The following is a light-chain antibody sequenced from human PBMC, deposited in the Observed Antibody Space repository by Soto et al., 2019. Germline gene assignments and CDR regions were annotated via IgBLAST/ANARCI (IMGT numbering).Light chain of an antibody. CDR1: NSNIGGKT. CDR2: SDD. V-gene: IGLV1-44*01. CDR3: ASWDDSLTVV. J-gene: IGLJ2*01. Sequence: SALTQPPSASATPGQGVTISCSGGNSNIGGKTVTWYQQIPGQAPKVVIHSDDQRPSGVPDRFSGSKSGTSASLAISAVQSEDEADYFCASWDDSLTVVFGGGTKVTVL.